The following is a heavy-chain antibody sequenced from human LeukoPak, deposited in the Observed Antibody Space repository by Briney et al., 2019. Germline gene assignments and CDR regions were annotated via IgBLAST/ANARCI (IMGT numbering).Heavy chain of an antibody. D-gene: IGHD6-19*01. J-gene: IGHJ5*02. V-gene: IGHV1-2*02. CDR2: INPDSGGT. CDR1: GYTFTGYY. CDR3: ARYSIAVEGGNWFDP. Sequence: ASVKVSCKASGYTFTGYYMHWVRQAPGQGLEWMGWINPDSGGTNYAQKFQGRVTMTRDTSISTAYMELSRLRSDDTAVYYRARYSIAVEGGNWFDPWGQGTLVTVSS.